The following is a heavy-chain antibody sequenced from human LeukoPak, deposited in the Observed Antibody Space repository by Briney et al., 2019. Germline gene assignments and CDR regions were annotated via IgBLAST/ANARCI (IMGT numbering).Heavy chain of an antibody. D-gene: IGHD6-6*01. CDR2: IYHSGST. Sequence: SGTLSLTCAVSGGSISSSNWWSWVRQPPGKGLEWIGEIYHSGSTNYNPSLKSRVTISVDKSKNQFSLKLSSVTAADTAVYYCARGGYSSSLGNPFDYWGQGTLVTVSS. V-gene: IGHV4-4*02. CDR1: GGSISSSNW. CDR3: ARGGYSSSLGNPFDY. J-gene: IGHJ4*02.